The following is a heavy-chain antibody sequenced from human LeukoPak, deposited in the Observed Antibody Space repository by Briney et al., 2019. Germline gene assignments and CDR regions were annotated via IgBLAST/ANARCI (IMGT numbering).Heavy chain of an antibody. CDR1: GFTFSSYA. CDR3: AKAPYSSGYNIDY. V-gene: IGHV3-23*01. J-gene: IGHJ4*02. D-gene: IGHD3-22*01. Sequence: TGGSLRLSCAASGFTFSSYAMSWVRQAPGKGLEWVSAISGSGGSTYYADSVKGRFTISRDNSKNTLYLQMNSLRAEDTAVYYCAKAPYSSGYNIDYWGQGTLVTVSS. CDR2: ISGSGGST.